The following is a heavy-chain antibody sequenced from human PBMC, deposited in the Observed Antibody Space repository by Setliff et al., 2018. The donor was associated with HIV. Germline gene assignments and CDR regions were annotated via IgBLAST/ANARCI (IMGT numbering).Heavy chain of an antibody. J-gene: IGHJ1*01. D-gene: IGHD6-13*01. CDR2: MNPNSGNT. CDR1: GYTFTSSD. CDR3: ARDGRHDRSSWYVTHQYFKH. Sequence: ASVKVSCKASGYTFTSSDINWVRQATGQGLEWMGWMNPNSGNTGYAQKFQGRVTMTRDTSIRTAYMELSSLRSEDTAVYYCARDGRHDRSSWYVTHQYFKHWGQGTLVTVSS. V-gene: IGHV1-8*02.